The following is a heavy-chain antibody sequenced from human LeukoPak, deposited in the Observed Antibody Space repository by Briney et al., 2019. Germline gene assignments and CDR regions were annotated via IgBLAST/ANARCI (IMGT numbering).Heavy chain of an antibody. CDR2: ISSSSSYT. D-gene: IGHD6-19*01. V-gene: IGHV3-11*03. CDR1: GFTFSDYY. J-gene: IGHJ4*02. Sequence: GGSLRLSCAASGFTFSDYYMSWIRQAPGKGLEWVSYISSSSSYTNYADSVKGRFTISRDNAKNTLYLQMNSLRVEDTAVYYCARLRPIAVASDEDYWGQGTLVTVSS. CDR3: ARLRPIAVASDEDY.